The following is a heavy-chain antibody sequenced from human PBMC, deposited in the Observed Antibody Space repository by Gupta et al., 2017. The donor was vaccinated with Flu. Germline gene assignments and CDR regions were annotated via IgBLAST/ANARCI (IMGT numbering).Heavy chain of an antibody. CDR3: ARGQMVRGVIRPYYGMDV. Sequence: EVQLVESGGGLVQPGGSLRLSCAASGFTFSSYEMNWVRQAPGKGLEWVSYISSSGSTIYYADSVKGRFTISRDNAKNSLYLQMNSLRAEDTAVYYCARGQMVRGVIRPYYGMDVWGQGTTVTVSS. D-gene: IGHD3-10*01. CDR2: ISSSGSTI. CDR1: GFTFSSYE. J-gene: IGHJ6*02. V-gene: IGHV3-48*03.